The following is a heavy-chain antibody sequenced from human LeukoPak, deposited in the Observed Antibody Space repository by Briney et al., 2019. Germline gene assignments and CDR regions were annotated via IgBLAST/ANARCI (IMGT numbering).Heavy chain of an antibody. V-gene: IGHV3-33*01. J-gene: IGHJ4*02. Sequence: GRSLRLSCAASGVIFSSYVMHWVRQAPGKGLEWVALIWHDASHKFYTDSVKGRFTISRDNSKNTVFLQMNSLTAEYTAVYDCAREIFGSGSYPDCWGQGTLVSVSS. D-gene: IGHD3-10*01. CDR3: AREIFGSGSYPDC. CDR2: IWHDASHK. CDR1: GVIFSSYV.